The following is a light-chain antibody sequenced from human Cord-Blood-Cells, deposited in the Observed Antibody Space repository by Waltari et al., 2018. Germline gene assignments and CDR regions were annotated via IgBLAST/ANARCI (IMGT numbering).Light chain of an antibody. CDR2: DVS. Sequence: QPALTQPASVSGSPGPSITISCTGTSSAVGGSNSVSWYQQHPGKAPKLMIYDVSNRPSGVSSRVSGSKSGNTDSLTISGHQAEDEADYDCSSYTSSSTRVVVGGGTKLTVL. CDR3: SSYTSSSTRVV. J-gene: IGLJ2*01. CDR1: SSAVGGSNS. V-gene: IGLV2-14*01.